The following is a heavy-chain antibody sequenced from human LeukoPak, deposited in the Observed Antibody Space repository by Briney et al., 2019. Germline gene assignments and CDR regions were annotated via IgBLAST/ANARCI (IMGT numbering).Heavy chain of an antibody. CDR3: AKLWSGYYYYYYMDV. D-gene: IGHD3-3*01. CDR2: IRYDGSNK. CDR1: GFTFSSYG. V-gene: IGHV3-30*02. J-gene: IGHJ6*03. Sequence: GGSLRLSCAASGFTFSSYGMHWVRQAPGKGLEWVAFIRYDGSNKYYADSVKGRFTISRDNSKNTLYLQMNSLRAEDTAVYYCAKLWSGYYYYYYMDVWGKGTTVTVSS.